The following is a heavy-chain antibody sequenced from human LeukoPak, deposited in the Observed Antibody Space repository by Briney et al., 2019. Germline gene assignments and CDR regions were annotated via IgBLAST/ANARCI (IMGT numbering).Heavy chain of an antibody. Sequence: SQTLSLTCTVSGGSISSGSYYWSWIRQPAGKGLEWIGRIYTSGSTNYNPSLKSRVTISVDTSKNQFSLKLSSVTAADTAVYYCARDGSIAVAANYYYYMDVWGKGTTVTISS. V-gene: IGHV4-61*02. CDR1: GGSISSGSYY. CDR2: IYTSGST. D-gene: IGHD6-19*01. J-gene: IGHJ6*03. CDR3: ARDGSIAVAANYYYYMDV.